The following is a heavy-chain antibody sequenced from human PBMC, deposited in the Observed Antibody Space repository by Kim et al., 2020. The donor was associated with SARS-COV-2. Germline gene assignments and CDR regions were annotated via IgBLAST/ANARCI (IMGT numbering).Heavy chain of an antibody. CDR1: GGSFSGYY. CDR2: INHSGST. V-gene: IGHV4-34*01. J-gene: IGHJ4*02. CDR3: ARWWSGYFPSFDY. D-gene: IGHD3-3*01. Sequence: SETLSLTCAVYGGSFSGYYWSWIRQPPGKGLEWIGEINHSGSTNYNPSLKSRVTISVDTSKNQFSLKLSSVTAADTAVYYCARWWSGYFPSFDYWGQGT.